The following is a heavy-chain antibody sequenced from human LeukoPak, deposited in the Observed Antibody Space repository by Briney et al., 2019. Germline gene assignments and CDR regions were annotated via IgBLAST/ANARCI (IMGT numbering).Heavy chain of an antibody. CDR3: ARGVWELRATSDY. J-gene: IGHJ4*02. CDR2: IISRGSTI. Sequence: EGSLSLFCAASGFTFSVYYMRWIRQAPGKGVEWGSYIISRGSTIYYADCVGGRFTISRDNAKNSLYLQMNSLRAEDAAVYYCARGVWELRATSDYWGQGTLVTVSS. D-gene: IGHD1-26*01. CDR1: GFTFSVYY. V-gene: IGHV3-11*04.